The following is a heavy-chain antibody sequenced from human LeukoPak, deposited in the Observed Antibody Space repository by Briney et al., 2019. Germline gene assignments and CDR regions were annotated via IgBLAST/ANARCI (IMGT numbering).Heavy chain of an antibody. CDR3: AREGTAQCLRDRALDI. J-gene: IGHJ3*02. CDR2: IYHSGST. V-gene: IGHV4-4*02. Sequence: SGTLSLTCAVSGGSISSCNWWSWVRQPPGKGLEWIGEIYHSGSTSYNPSLTSRVTISVDKSKNQFSLKLTSLTAADTAVYYCAREGTAQCLRDRALDIWGQGTMVTVSS. CDR1: GGSISSCNW. D-gene: IGHD5/OR15-5a*01.